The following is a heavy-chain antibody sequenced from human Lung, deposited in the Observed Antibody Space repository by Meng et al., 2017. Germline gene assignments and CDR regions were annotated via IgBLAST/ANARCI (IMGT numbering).Heavy chain of an antibody. D-gene: IGHD3-10*01. Sequence: HAQLLNSGAEGKKPGASWCISCKAFGYTSASYGISWFRQAPGQGLEWMGWFVSNADTYPAKKLQGRVNMTRDTHTSKDFMELRSLRFDDTAVYYCARGTPGRSYSDYWGQGTLVTVSS. CDR1: GYTSASYG. V-gene: IGHV1-18*01. CDR2: FVSNADT. J-gene: IGHJ4*02. CDR3: ARGTPGRSYSDY.